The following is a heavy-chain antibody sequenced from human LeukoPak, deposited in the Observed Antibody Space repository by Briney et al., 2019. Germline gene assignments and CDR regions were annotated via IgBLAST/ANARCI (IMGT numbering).Heavy chain of an antibody. V-gene: IGHV4-39*01. CDR1: GGSISSDTYF. CDR3: ASEAHRGGGFDS. Sequence: SETLSLTCTASGGSISSDTYFWGWIRQPPGKGLEWIANIYFTGNTYYNPSLKSRATISVDTSKNQFSLTLSSVTAADTAVYYCASEAHRGGGFDSWRQGTLVTVSS. J-gene: IGHJ4*02. D-gene: IGHD3-16*01. CDR2: IYFTGNT.